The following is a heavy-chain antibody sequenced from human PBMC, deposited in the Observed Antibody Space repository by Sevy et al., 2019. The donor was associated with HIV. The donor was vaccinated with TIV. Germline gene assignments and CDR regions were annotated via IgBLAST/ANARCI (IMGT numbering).Heavy chain of an antibody. J-gene: IGHJ4*02. CDR3: AIDRIEKSFYY. V-gene: IGHV1-3*04. CDR1: GYTFTTYT. Sequence: ASVKVSCKTSGYTFTTYTMHWVRQAPGQRLEWMGWINTGNGNKKYSQNFQDRVTLSRDTSETTAYMELSSLRSEDTAVYYCAIDRIEKSFYYWGQGSLVTVSS. CDR2: INTGNGNK. D-gene: IGHD3-22*01.